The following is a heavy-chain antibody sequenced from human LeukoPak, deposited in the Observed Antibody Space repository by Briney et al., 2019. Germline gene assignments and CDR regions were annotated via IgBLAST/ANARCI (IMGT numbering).Heavy chain of an antibody. CDR1: GGSFSGYY. CDR2: IYYSGNT. Sequence: SETLSLTCAVYGGSFSGYYWGWIRQPPGKGLEWIGNIYYSGNTYYNPSLKSRVVISVDTSRNQFSLKLSSVTAADTAVYYCARRPREQWHLGDCFDPWGQGTLVTVSS. D-gene: IGHD6-19*01. CDR3: ARRPREQWHLGDCFDP. V-gene: IGHV4-34*01. J-gene: IGHJ5*02.